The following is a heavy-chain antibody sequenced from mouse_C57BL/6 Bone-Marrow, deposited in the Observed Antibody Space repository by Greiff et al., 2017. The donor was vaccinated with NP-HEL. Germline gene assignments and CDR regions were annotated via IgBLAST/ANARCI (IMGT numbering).Heavy chain of an antibody. CDR2: IYPRSGNT. CDR3: AWKLRYAMDY. V-gene: IGHV1-81*01. CDR1: GYTFTSYG. J-gene: IGHJ4*01. D-gene: IGHD1-1*02. Sequence: QVQLQQPGAELARPGASVKLSCKASGYTFTSYGISWVKQRTGQGLEWIGDIYPRSGNTYYNEKFKGKATLTADKSSSTAYMELRSLTSEDSAVYFCAWKLRYAMDYWGQGTSVTVAA.